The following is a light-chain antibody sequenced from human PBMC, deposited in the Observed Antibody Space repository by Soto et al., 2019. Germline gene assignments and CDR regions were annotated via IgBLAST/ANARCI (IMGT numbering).Light chain of an antibody. CDR3: KQSYSTPLT. CDR2: AAS. CDR1: QSISSY. Sequence: EIQMTQSPSSLSVSVGDRVTITCRASQSISSYLNWYQQKPGKAPKLLIYAASSLQSGVPSRFSGSGSGTDFTLTISSLQPEEFATYYCKQSYSTPLTVGGGNKVDIK. V-gene: IGKV1-39*01. J-gene: IGKJ4*01.